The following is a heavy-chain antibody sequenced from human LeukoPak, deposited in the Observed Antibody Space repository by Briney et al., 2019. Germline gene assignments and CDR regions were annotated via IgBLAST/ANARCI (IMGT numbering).Heavy chain of an antibody. V-gene: IGHV4-59*01. CDR3: ARTSRHYFGSGTKLTPWPADMDV. CDR2: VYYTGTT. Sequence: SETLSLTCTVSGGSISPYYWTWIRLPPGKGLEWVGYVYYTGTTTYNPSLHSRLAISVDTSKNQISLNLGFVTAADAAVYYCARTSRHYFGSGTKLTPWPADMDVWGQGTTVTVSS. J-gene: IGHJ6*02. D-gene: IGHD3-10*01. CDR1: GGSISPYY.